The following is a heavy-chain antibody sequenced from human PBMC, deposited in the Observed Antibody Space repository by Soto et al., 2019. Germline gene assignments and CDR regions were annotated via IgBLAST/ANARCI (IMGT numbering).Heavy chain of an antibody. D-gene: IGHD3-10*01. V-gene: IGHV4-59*01. CDR3: ARAPRGNYGYPSYFDY. CDR1: GGSISSYY. J-gene: IGHJ4*02. CDR2: IYYSGST. Sequence: SETLSLTCTVSGGSISSYYWSWIRQPPGKGLEWIGYIYYSGSTNYNPSLKSRVTISVDTSKNQFSLKLSSVTAADTAVYYCARAPRGNYGYPSYFDYWAREPWSPSPQ.